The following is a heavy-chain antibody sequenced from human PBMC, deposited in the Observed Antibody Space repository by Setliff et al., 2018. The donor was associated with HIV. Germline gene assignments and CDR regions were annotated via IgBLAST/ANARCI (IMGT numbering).Heavy chain of an antibody. CDR2: LYQSGAT. D-gene: IGHD3-22*01. V-gene: IGHV4-38-2*01. J-gene: IGHJ3*01. Sequence: LSLTCAVSGYSIGSAFSWGWIRRPPGKGLEWLGTLYQSGATFYKPSLKSRVTISMDTSKNHFSLTMRSVTAADTAVYYCARSGYTSGFYWVFGAFGVWGQGKLVTVSS. CDR3: ARSGYTSGFYWVFGAFGV. CDR1: GYSIGSAFS.